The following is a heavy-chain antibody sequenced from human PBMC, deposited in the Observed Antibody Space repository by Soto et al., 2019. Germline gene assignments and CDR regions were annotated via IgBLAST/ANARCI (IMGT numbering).Heavy chain of an antibody. CDR3: AKSSGYYYDYFDY. D-gene: IGHD3-22*01. V-gene: IGHV3-23*01. CDR1: GFTFSSYA. Sequence: LRLSCAASGFTFSSYAMSWVRQAPGKGLEWVSAISGSGGSTYYADSVKGRFTISRDNSKNTLYLQMNSLRAEDTAVYYCAKSSGYYYDYFDYWGQGTLVTVSS. CDR2: ISGSGGST. J-gene: IGHJ4*02.